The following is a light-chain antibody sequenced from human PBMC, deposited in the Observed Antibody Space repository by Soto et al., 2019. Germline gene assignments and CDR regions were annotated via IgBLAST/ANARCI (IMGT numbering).Light chain of an antibody. J-gene: IGLJ1*01. CDR3: RVWDSSSDLYV. CDR2: YDS. V-gene: IGLV3-21*04. CDR1: NIGSKL. Sequence: SYELTQPPSVSVAPGKTASITCGGDNIGSKLVHWYRQKPGQAPMLVIFYDSDRPSGIAERFSGSNSGNTATLTISRVEGGDEADYYCRVWDSSSDLYVFGTGTKLTVL.